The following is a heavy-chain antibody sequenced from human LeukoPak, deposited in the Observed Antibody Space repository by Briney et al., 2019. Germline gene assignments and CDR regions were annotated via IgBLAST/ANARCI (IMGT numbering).Heavy chain of an antibody. CDR3: ARDVVDFWSGYSAFDI. V-gene: IGHV4-59*01. CDR1: GGSISSYY. CDR2: IYYSGST. J-gene: IGHJ3*02. D-gene: IGHD3-3*01. Sequence: SETLSLTCTVSGGSISSYYWSWIRQPPGKGLEWIGYIYYSGSTNYNPSLKSRVTISVDTSKNQFSLKLSSVTAADTAVYYCARDVVDFWSGYSAFDIWGQGTMVTVSS.